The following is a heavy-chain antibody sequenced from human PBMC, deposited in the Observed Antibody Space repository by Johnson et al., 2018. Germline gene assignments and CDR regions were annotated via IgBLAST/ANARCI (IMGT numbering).Heavy chain of an antibody. CDR2: ISASWSSI. J-gene: IGHJ3*02. CDR1: GFTFHSYA. D-gene: IGHD2-2*01. V-gene: IGHV3-23*04. Sequence: QLVQSGGNLVQPGGSLRLSCEASGFTFHSYAMSWLRQAPGKGLEWVSTISASWSSINKVESVKGRCIIPRDNSNKKLYLHMNSLRAEDTAIYYCAKRQPVVPQGDSFDIWGQGTMVTVSS. CDR3: AKRQPVVPQGDSFDI.